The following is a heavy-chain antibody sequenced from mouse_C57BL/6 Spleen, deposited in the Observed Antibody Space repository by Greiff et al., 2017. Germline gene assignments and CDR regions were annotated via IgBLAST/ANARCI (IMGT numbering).Heavy chain of an antibody. CDR2: ISSGSSTI. CDR1: GFTFSDYG. CDR3: ARGDYAMDY. V-gene: IGHV5-17*01. Sequence: EVMLVESGGGLVKPGGSLKLSCAASGFTFSDYGMHWVRQAPEKGLEWVAYISSGSSTIYYADTVKGRFTISRDNAKNTLFLQMTSLRYEDTGMYYCARGDYAMDYWGQGTSVTVSS. J-gene: IGHJ4*01.